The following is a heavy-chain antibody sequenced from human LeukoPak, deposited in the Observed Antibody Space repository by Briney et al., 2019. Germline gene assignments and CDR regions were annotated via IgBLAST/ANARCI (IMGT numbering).Heavy chain of an antibody. CDR3: ARGLGYCTNGVCPLGRYFDY. Sequence: GASVKVSCKASGYTFTSYDINWVRQATGQGLEWMGWMNPNSGNTGYAQKFQGRVTMTRNTSISTAYMELSSLRSEDTAMYYCARGLGYCTNGVCPLGRYFDYWGQGTLVTVSS. CDR2: MNPNSGNT. V-gene: IGHV1-8*01. D-gene: IGHD2-8*01. CDR1: GYTFTSYD. J-gene: IGHJ4*02.